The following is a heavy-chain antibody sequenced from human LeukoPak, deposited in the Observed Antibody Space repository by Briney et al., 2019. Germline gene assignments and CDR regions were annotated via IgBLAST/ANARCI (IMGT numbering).Heavy chain of an antibody. CDR1: GGTFTIYA. D-gene: IGHD2-15*01. CDR3: ARGSVVYCSGGSCERPFFGDY. Sequence: VTLCCTASGGTFTIYAISWVRQAPGQGLEWMGGIIPIFGTANYAEKYQGRVPITADEFSSTAYMEQSSLRPEDTAVYYCARGSVVYCSGGSCERPFFGDYWGQATLATDSS. J-gene: IGHJ4*02. V-gene: IGHV1-69*13. CDR2: IIPIFGTA.